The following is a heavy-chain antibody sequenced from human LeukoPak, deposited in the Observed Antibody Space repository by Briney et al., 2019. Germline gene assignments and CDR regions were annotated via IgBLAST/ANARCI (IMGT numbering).Heavy chain of an antibody. Sequence: SETLSLTCTVSGGSISSYYWSWIRQPPGKGLEWIGYIYYSGSTNYNPSLKSRVTISVDTSKNQFSLKLSSVTAADTAVYYCARRDGYKKYYFDYWGQGTLATVSS. V-gene: IGHV4-59*01. D-gene: IGHD5-24*01. CDR2: IYYSGST. CDR3: ARRDGYKKYYFDY. CDR1: GGSISSYY. J-gene: IGHJ4*02.